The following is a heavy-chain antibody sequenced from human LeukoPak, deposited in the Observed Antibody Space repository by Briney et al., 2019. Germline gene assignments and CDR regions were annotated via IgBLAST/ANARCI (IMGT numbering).Heavy chain of an antibody. J-gene: IGHJ4*02. CDR3: ARDAGFIWGSYRSGPFDY. CDR1: GGSISSGGYS. D-gene: IGHD3-16*02. Sequence: SETLSLTCAVSGGSISSGGYSWSWIRQPPGKGLEWIGYVYYSGSTYYNPSLKSRITISVVQSKNQFSLKLSSVTAADTAVYYCARDAGFIWGSYRSGPFDYWGQGTLVTVS. CDR2: VYYSGST. V-gene: IGHV4-30-4*07.